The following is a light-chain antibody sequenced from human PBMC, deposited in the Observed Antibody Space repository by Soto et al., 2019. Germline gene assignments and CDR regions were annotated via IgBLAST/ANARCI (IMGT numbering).Light chain of an antibody. J-gene: IGKJ5*01. CDR1: QSVSSK. Sequence: EIVMTQSPATLSWSAGEMATLSCMGSQSVSSKLAWYQQKPGQAPRLLIYGASTRATGIPARFSGSGSGTEFTLTISSLQSEDFAVYYCQQYNNWPPITFGQGTRLEI. CDR3: QQYNNWPPIT. CDR2: GAS. V-gene: IGKV3-15*01.